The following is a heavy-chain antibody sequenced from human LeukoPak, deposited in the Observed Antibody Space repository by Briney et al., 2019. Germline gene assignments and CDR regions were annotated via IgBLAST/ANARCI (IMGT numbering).Heavy chain of an antibody. D-gene: IGHD2-2*01. Sequence: GGSLRLSCAASGFTFSSYSMNWVRQAPGKGLEWVSSISSSSSYIYYADSVKGRFTISRDNAKNSLYLQMNSLRAEDTAVYYCARDPGSRGWFDPWGQRTLGTVSS. CDR3: ARDPGSRGWFDP. V-gene: IGHV3-21*01. CDR2: ISSSSSYI. J-gene: IGHJ5*02. CDR1: GFTFSSYS.